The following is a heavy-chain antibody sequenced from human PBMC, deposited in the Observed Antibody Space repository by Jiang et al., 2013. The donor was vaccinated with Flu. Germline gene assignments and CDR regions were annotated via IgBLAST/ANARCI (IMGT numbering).Heavy chain of an antibody. Sequence: LLKPSETLSLTCAVSGYSISSGYYWGWIRQPPGKGLEWTGSTYHSGSTYYNPSLKSRVTISVDTSKNQFSLKLSSVTAADTAVYYCARGGLRSPYNWFDPWGQGTLVTVSS. CDR2: TYHSGST. CDR3: ARGGLRSPYNWFDP. CDR1: GYSISSGYY. J-gene: IGHJ5*02. D-gene: IGHD5-12*01. V-gene: IGHV4-38-2*01.